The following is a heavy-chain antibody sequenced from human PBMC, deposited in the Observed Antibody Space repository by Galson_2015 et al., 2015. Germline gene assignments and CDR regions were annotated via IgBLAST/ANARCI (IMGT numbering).Heavy chain of an antibody. J-gene: IGHJ3*02. D-gene: IGHD3-10*01. V-gene: IGHV3-30*03. CDR2: ISYDGSNK. Sequence: SLRLSCAASGFTFSSYGMHWVRQAPGKGLEWVAVISYDGSNKYYADSVKGRFTISRDNSKNTLYLQMNSLRAEDTAVYYCATGYMVRGVIIDAFDIWGQGTMVTVSS. CDR3: ATGYMVRGVIIDAFDI. CDR1: GFTFSSYG.